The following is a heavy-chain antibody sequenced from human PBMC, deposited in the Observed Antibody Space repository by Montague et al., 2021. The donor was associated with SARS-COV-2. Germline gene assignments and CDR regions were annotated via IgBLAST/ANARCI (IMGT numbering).Heavy chain of an antibody. CDR3: ASSGITLTGLGAFDI. V-gene: IGHV6-1*01. CDR1: GDSVSRKSVA. J-gene: IGHJ3*02. Sequence: CAISGDSVSRKSVAWNWIRQSPSRGLEWLGRTYYGSKWDSDYAESVKRRLVITPDTSKNQVSLQLNSVIPEDTAVYFCASSGITLTGLGAFDIWGQGTMVTVSS. CDR2: TYYGSKWDS. D-gene: IGHD3-9*01.